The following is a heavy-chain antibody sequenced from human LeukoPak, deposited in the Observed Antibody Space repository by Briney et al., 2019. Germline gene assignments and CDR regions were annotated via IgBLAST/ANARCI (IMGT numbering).Heavy chain of an antibody. V-gene: IGHV3-30*18. CDR3: AKGELGLWFDY. CDR1: RFTFSSXG. Sequence: GRSLRLSCAASRFTFSSXGMHWVRQAPGXXXXXVALISYDGSNKYYXNSVKGXFTISRDNSKNTLYLQMNSLRAEDTAVYYCAKGELGLWFDYWGQGTLVTVSS. J-gene: IGHJ4*02. CDR2: ISYDGSNK. D-gene: IGHD5-18*01.